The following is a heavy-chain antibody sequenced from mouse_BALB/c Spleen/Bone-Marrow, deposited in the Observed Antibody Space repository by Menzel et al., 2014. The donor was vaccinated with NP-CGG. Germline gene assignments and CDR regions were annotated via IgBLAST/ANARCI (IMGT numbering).Heavy chain of an antibody. CDR1: GYTFTSYN. Sequence: QVQLQKSGAELVKPGASVKMSCKASGYTFTSYNMHWVKPTPGQGLAWIGTIYPGNGDTSYNQKFKGKATLTADKSSSTAYMQLSSRTSDDSAVYYCARSNRDGVNYFDYWGQSTTLTGST. V-gene: IGHV1-12*01. CDR3: ARSNRDGVNYFDY. D-gene: IGHD4-1*01. CDR2: IYPGNGDT. J-gene: IGHJ2*01.